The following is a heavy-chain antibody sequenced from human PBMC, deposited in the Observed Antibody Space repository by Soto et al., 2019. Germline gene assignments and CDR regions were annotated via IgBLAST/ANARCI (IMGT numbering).Heavy chain of an antibody. V-gene: IGHV1-2*02. Sequence: SVKVSCKASGYTFAGYYMHWVRQAPGQGLEWMGWINPNSGGTNYAQKFQGRVTMTRDTSISTAYMELSRLRSDDTAVYYCATDDPYSSSWSTDYWGQGTLVTVSS. J-gene: IGHJ4*02. D-gene: IGHD6-13*01. CDR3: ATDDPYSSSWSTDY. CDR2: INPNSGGT. CDR1: GYTFAGYY.